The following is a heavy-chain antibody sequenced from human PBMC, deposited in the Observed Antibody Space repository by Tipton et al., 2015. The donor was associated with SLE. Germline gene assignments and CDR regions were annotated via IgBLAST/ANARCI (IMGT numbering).Heavy chain of an antibody. CDR3: AKEGIAAAGDFDY. J-gene: IGHJ4*02. V-gene: IGHV3-30*02. CDR2: IRYDGSNK. Sequence: GSLRLSCAASGFTFSSYGMHWVRQAPGKGLEWAAFIRYDGSNKYYADSVKGRFTISRDNSKNTLYLQMNSLRAEDTAVYYCAKEGIAAAGDFDYWGQGTLVTVSS. CDR1: GFTFSSYG. D-gene: IGHD6-13*01.